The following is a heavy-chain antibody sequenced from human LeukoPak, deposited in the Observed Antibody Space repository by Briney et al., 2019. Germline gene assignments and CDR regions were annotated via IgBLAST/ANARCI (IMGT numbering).Heavy chain of an antibody. V-gene: IGHV3-23*01. CDR2: ISASARTT. Sequence: GGSLTLSCAPAGFTFSNYAMTCVRHAPGKGLEWVSAISASARTTYYADSVNGRFTTSRDITKDALYLQMNSLRAEDTPLYYCAKGPTRQGYCSTTSCRHYYFDYWGQGTLVSV. D-gene: IGHD2-2*01. CDR1: GFTFSNYA. CDR3: AKGPTRQGYCSTTSCRHYYFDY. J-gene: IGHJ4*02.